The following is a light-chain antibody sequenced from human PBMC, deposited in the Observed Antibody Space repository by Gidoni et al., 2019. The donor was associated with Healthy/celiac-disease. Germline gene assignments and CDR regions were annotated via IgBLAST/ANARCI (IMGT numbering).Light chain of an antibody. J-gene: IGKJ4*01. V-gene: IGKV1-33*01. CDR1: QDISNY. Sequence: DIEMTQSPSPLSASVGDRVTITCKASQDISNYLNWYQQKPGKAPKLLIYDASKLETGVPSRCSGSGSGTDFTFTISSLQPEDIATYYCQQDDNLPPTFGGGTKVEIK. CDR3: QQDDNLPPT. CDR2: DAS.